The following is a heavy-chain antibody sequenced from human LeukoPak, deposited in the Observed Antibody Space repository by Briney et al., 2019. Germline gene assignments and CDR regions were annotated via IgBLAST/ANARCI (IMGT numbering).Heavy chain of an antibody. Sequence: SVKVSCKASGGTFSSYAISWVRQAPGQGLEWMGGIIPIFGTANYAQKFQGRVTITTDESTSTAYMELSSLRSEDTAVYYCARVGYYDSSGPWYYFDYWGQGTLVTVSS. J-gene: IGHJ4*02. CDR1: GGTFSSYA. CDR2: IIPIFGTA. D-gene: IGHD3-22*01. CDR3: ARVGYYDSSGPWYYFDY. V-gene: IGHV1-69*05.